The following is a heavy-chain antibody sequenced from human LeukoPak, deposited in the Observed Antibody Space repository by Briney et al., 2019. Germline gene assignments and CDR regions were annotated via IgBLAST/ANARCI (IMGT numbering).Heavy chain of an antibody. D-gene: IGHD6-6*01. V-gene: IGHV1-2*06. CDR1: GYTFTGYY. J-gene: IGHJ6*03. Sequence: ASVKVSCKASGYTFTGYYMHWVRQAPGQGREWMGRINPNSGGTNYAQKFQGRVTMTRDTSISTAYMELSRLRADDTAVYYCARVVKDSSSSGYYYMDVWGKGTTVTVSS. CDR2: INPNSGGT. CDR3: ARVVKDSSSSGYYYMDV.